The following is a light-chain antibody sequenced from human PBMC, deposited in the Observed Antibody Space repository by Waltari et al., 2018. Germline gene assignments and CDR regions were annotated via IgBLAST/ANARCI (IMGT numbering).Light chain of an antibody. CDR2: TDN. J-gene: IGLJ3*02. V-gene: IGLV1-47*01. Sequence: QSVLTQPSSASGTPGQRVTISCSGSSSNIGSNYVYWYQQPPGTAPKLLIHTDNQRPSGVPDRFSASKSGASASLAISGLRSDDEADYYCAAWDDSLTGRVFGGGTKLTVL. CDR1: SSNIGSNY. CDR3: AAWDDSLTGRV.